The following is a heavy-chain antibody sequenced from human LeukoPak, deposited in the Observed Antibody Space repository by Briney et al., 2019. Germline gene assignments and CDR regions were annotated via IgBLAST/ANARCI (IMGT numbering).Heavy chain of an antibody. Sequence: PGGSLRLSCAASVFTFSSYSMNWVRQARGKGLECVSSISSSSYIYYADSVKGRFTISRDNAKNSLYLQMNSLRSEDTAVYYCARDLVFFTSIAARPNWFDPWGQGTLVTVSS. V-gene: IGHV3-21*01. CDR3: ARDLVFFTSIAARPNWFDP. CDR2: ISSSSYI. J-gene: IGHJ5*02. CDR1: VFTFSSYS. D-gene: IGHD6-6*01.